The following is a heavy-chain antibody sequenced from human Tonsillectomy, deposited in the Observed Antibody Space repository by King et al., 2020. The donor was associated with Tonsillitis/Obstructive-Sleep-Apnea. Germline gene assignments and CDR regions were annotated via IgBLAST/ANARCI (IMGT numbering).Heavy chain of an antibody. CDR3: ARVGLCGDYYYYGMYV. CDR1: GGSFSGYY. CDR2: INHSGST. D-gene: IGHD2/OR15-2a*01. Sequence: VQLQQWGAGLLKPSETLSLTCAVYGGSFSGYYWIWIRQPPGKGLEWIGEINHSGSTNYKPPLKSRVTLSVDTSKNQFSLKLSSVTAADTAVYYCARVGLCGDYYYYGMYVWGQGTTVTVSS. V-gene: IGHV4-34*01. J-gene: IGHJ6*02.